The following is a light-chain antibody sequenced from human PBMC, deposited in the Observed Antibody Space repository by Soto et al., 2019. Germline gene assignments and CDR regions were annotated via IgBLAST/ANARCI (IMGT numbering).Light chain of an antibody. J-gene: IGKJ2*01. CDR1: QSVSSN. Sequence: ELVMTQSPVTLSVSPGDRVTLSCRASQSVSSNLAWYQQKPGQAPMLLIYGAFTTASATPTRVSGTGSGTEFNLNLTSRQSEDFALSYCQRRRYSPPMYTCGQGTKVDIK. V-gene: IGKV3-15*01. CDR2: GAF. CDR3: QRRRYSPPMYT.